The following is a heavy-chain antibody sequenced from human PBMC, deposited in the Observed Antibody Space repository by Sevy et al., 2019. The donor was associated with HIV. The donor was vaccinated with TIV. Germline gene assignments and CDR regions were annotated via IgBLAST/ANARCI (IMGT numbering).Heavy chain of an antibody. CDR3: TWDXDYXYXXXX. CDR1: GFTFTNAW. V-gene: IGHV3-15*07. D-gene: IGHD1-26*01. J-gene: IGHJ6*01. Sequence: GGSLRLSCAASGFTFTNAWMXWVRQAPGKGLEWVGRIKXKXGGGTIDYAAPVKGRFSISRDDSKNTLYLQMNSLKIEDTALYYCTWDXDYXYXXXXXGXXXTVTVSS. CDR2: IKXKXGGGTI.